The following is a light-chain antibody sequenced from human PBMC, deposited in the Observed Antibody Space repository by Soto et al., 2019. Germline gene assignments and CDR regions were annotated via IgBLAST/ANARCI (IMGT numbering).Light chain of an antibody. CDR1: SSNIGTNA. V-gene: IGLV1-44*01. CDR3: AAWDDSLNGYV. CDR2: NNN. J-gene: IGLJ1*01. Sequence: QSVLTQPPSASCTPGQRVTISCSGGSSNIGTNAVNWYQQLPGTAPKLLIYNNNQRPSGAPDRFSGSKSGTSASLAISGLQSEDEADYYCAAWDDSLNGYVFGTGTKVTVL.